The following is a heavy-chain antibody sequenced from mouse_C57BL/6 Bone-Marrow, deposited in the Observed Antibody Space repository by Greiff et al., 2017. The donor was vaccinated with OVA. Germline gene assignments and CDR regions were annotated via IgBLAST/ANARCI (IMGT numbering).Heavy chain of an antibody. D-gene: IGHD2-2*01. CDR1: GYSITSGYY. J-gene: IGHJ3*01. CDR2: ISYDGSN. Sequence: EVKLQESGPGLVKPSQSLSLTCSVTGYSITSGYYWNWIRQFPGNKLEWMGYISYDGSNNYNPSLKNRISITRDTSKNQFFLKLNSVTTEDTATYYCAGDVYYGYDAWFAYWGQGTLVTVSA. CDR3: AGDVYYGYDAWFAY. V-gene: IGHV3-6*01.